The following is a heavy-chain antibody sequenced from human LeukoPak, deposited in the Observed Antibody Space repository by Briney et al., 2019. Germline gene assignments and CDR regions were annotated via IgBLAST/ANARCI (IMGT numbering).Heavy chain of an antibody. J-gene: IGHJ4*02. CDR1: GFTFSTYN. D-gene: IGHD1-26*01. Sequence: PGGSLRLSCAASGFTFSTYNMNWVRHAPGKGLEWVSSITSSSSYIFYADSVKGRFTISRDNAKNSLYLQMNSLRAEDTAVYYCARYSGTYRDFWGQGTLVTVSS. V-gene: IGHV3-21*01. CDR3: ARYSGTYRDF. CDR2: ITSSSSYI.